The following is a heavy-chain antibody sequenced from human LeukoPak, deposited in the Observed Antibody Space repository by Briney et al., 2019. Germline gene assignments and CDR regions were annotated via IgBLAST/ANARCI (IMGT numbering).Heavy chain of an antibody. CDR1: GGSISRNNYY. V-gene: IGHV4-39*01. CDR2: IYCSGST. J-gene: IGHJ4*02. Sequence: PSETLSLTCTVSGGSISRNNYYWDWIRQPPGKGLEYIGSIYCSGSTYYTPSLKSRVTISVDTSKNQFSLKLSSVTATDTAVYYCARHRGSSSNFDYWGQGTLVTVSS. CDR3: ARHRGSSSNFDY. D-gene: IGHD6-6*01.